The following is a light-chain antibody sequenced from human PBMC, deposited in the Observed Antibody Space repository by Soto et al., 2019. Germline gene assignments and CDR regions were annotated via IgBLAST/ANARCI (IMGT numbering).Light chain of an antibody. CDR2: AAS. J-gene: IGKJ1*01. Sequence: EIVLTQSPGTLSLSPGERATLSCRASQSVSSSYLAWYQQKPGQAPRLLMSAASSRATGIPDRFSGGGSGTDFTLTISRLEPEDFAVYYCQQYGSSPWTFGQGTKVDIK. CDR3: QQYGSSPWT. CDR1: QSVSSSY. V-gene: IGKV3-20*01.